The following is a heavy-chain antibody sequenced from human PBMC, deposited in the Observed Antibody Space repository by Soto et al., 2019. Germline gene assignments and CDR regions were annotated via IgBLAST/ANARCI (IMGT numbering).Heavy chain of an antibody. CDR1: GGSISSYY. CDR2: ISHSGST. J-gene: IGHJ4*02. CDR3: ARGWGRIFDY. Sequence: SETLSLTCTVSGGSISSYYWSWIRQPPGKGLEWIGEISHSGSTNYNPSLKSRVTISVDTSKNQFSLKLSSVTAADTAVYYCARGWGRIFDYWGQGTLVTVSS. V-gene: IGHV4-34*01. D-gene: IGHD7-27*01.